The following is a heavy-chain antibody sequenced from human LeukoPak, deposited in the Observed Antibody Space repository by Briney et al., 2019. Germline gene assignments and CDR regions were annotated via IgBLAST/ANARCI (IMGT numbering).Heavy chain of an antibody. D-gene: IGHD5-18*01. CDR2: ISAYNGNT. CDR3: ARNQVDTAMALIDY. Sequence: GASVKVSCKASGYTFTSYGISWVRQAPGQGLEWMGWISAYNGNTNYAQKLQGRVTMTTDTSTSTAYMELRSLRSDDTAVYHCARNQVDTAMALIDYWGQGALVTVSS. CDR1: GYTFTSYG. V-gene: IGHV1-18*01. J-gene: IGHJ4*02.